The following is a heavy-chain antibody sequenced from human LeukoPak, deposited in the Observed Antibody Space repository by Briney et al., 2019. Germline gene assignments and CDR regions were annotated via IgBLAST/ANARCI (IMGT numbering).Heavy chain of an antibody. CDR3: ARDYGGYRDFDY. CDR1: GYTFTGYY. Sequence: ASVKVSCKASGYTFTGYYMHWVRQAPGQGLEWMGRINPNSGGTNYAQKFQGRVTMTRDTSISTAYMELSRLRSDDTAVYYCARDYGGYRDFDYWGQGTLVTVSS. J-gene: IGHJ4*02. V-gene: IGHV1-2*06. D-gene: IGHD3-22*01. CDR2: INPNSGGT.